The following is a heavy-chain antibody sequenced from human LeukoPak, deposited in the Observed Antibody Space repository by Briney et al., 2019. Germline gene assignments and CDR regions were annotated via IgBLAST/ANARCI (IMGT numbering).Heavy chain of an antibody. D-gene: IGHD6-13*01. CDR2: INPNSGGT. CDR3: ARVDANTWYGKIDY. J-gene: IGHJ4*02. CDR1: GYTFTGYY. V-gene: IGHV1-2*02. Sequence: GASVKVSCKASGYTFTGYYMHWVRQAPGQGLEWMGWINPNSGGTNYAQKFQGRVTMTRDTSISTAYMELSRLRSDDTAVYYCARVDANTWYGKIDYWGQGTLVTVSS.